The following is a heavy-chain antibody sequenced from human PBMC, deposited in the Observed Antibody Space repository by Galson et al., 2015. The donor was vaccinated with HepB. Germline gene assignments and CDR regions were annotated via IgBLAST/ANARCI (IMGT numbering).Heavy chain of an antibody. D-gene: IGHD3-22*01. CDR1: GGTFSSYA. CDR2: IIPIFGTA. CDR3: ARDRSRYYDSSGYYQFDY. Sequence: SVKVSCKASGGTFSSYAISWVRQAPGQGLEWMGGIIPIFGTANYAQKFQGRVTITADKSTSTAYMELSSLRSEDTAVYYCARDRSRYYDSSGYYQFDYWGQGTLVTVSS. J-gene: IGHJ4*02. V-gene: IGHV1-69*06.